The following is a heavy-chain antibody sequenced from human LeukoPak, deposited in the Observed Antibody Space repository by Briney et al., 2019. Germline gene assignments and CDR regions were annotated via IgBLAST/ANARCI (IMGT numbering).Heavy chain of an antibody. CDR2: INPNSGGT. Sequence: GASVKVSCKASGYTFTGYYMHWVRQAPGQGLEWMGWINPNSGGTNYAQKFQGRVTMTRDTSISTAYMELSRLRSDDTAVYYCAREDYDYVWGSYRYGYWGQGTLVTVSS. CDR3: AREDYDYVWGSYRYGY. CDR1: GYTFTGYY. V-gene: IGHV1-2*02. D-gene: IGHD3-16*02. J-gene: IGHJ4*02.